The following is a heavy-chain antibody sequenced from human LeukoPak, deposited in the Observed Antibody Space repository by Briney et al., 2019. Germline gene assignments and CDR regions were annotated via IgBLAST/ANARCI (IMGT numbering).Heavy chain of an antibody. CDR3: AKDTRRGLYYDSSGSLDY. D-gene: IGHD3-22*01. CDR1: GFTFSSYA. V-gene: IGHV3-23*01. CDR2: LSGSGGST. Sequence: GGSLGLSCAASGFTFSSYAMSWARQAPGKGLEWVSALSGSGGSTYYADSVKGRFTISRDNSKNTLYLQMNSLRAEDTAVYYCAKDTRRGLYYDSSGSLDYWGQGTLVTVSS. J-gene: IGHJ4*02.